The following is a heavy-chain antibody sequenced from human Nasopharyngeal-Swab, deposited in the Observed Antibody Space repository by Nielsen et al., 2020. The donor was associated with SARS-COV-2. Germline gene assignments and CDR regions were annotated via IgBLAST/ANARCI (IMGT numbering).Heavy chain of an antibody. D-gene: IGHD3-10*01. CDR1: GYTFTSYA. V-gene: IGHV1-3*01. CDR2: LNAGNGNT. CDR3: ARDRIDSGFDY. Sequence: ASVKVSCKASGYTFTSYAMHWVRQATGQRLEWMGWLNAGNGNTKYSQKFQGRVTMTRDTSTSTAYIELSSLRSEDTAVYYCARDRIDSGFDYWGQGTLVTVSS. J-gene: IGHJ4*02.